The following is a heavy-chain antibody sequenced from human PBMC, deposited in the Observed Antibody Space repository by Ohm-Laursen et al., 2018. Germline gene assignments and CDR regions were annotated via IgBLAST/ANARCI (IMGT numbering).Heavy chain of an antibody. CDR3: ARLADY. Sequence: TLSLTCTVSGGSISTYYWSWIRQFPGKGLEWLGYNSDSGSANYNPSLKGRVAISLDTSKSQFSLKLPSVTAADTAVYYCARLADYWGQGTLVTVSS. CDR2: NSDSGSA. J-gene: IGHJ4*02. CDR1: GGSISTYY. V-gene: IGHV4-59*08.